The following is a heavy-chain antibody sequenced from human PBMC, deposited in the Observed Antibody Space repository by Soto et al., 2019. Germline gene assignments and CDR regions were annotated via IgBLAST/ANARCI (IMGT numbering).Heavy chain of an antibody. CDR2: IYYSGST. CDR3: ASITSCSGGSCSGAFDI. Sequence: PSETLSLTCTVSGGSISSGGYYWSWIRQHPGKGLEWIGYIYYSGSTYYNPSLKSRVTISVDTSKNQFSLKLSSVTAADTAVYYCASITSCSGGSCSGAFDIWGQGTMVTVSS. CDR1: GGSISSGGYY. V-gene: IGHV4-31*03. J-gene: IGHJ3*02. D-gene: IGHD2-15*01.